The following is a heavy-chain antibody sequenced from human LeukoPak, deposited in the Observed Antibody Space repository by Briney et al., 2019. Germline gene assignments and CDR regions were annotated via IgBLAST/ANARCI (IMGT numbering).Heavy chain of an antibody. V-gene: IGHV1-69*06. CDR1: GGTFSSYA. Sequence: GASVKVSCKASGGTFSSYAISWVRQAPGQGLEWMGGIIPIFGTANYAQKFQGRVTITADKSTSTAYMELSSLRSEDTAMYYCASPHGGNPPDAFDIWGQGTMVTVSS. CDR2: IIPIFGTA. D-gene: IGHD4-23*01. CDR3: ASPHGGNPPDAFDI. J-gene: IGHJ3*02.